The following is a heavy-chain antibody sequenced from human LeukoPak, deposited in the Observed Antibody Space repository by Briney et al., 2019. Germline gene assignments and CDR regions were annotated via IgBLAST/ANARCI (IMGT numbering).Heavy chain of an antibody. Sequence: GALRLSCAGSGFTFSSYGMHWVRQAPGKGLEWMAFIRSDGSNKYYADSVKGRFTISRDNSKNTLYLQMNSLRADETAVYYCARAPPITRGPFDPWGQGTLVTVSS. J-gene: IGHJ5*02. CDR2: IRSDGSNK. CDR3: ARAPPITRGPFDP. V-gene: IGHV3-30*02. CDR1: GFTFSSYG. D-gene: IGHD3-10*01.